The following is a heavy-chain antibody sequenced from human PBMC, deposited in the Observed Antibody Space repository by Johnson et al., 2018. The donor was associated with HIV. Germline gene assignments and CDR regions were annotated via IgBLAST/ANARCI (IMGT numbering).Heavy chain of an antibody. J-gene: IGHJ3*02. Sequence: VQLVESGGGLVRPGGSLRLSCAASGFAVSSNYMNWVRQAPGKGLVWVSVIYSGGSTYYADSVKGRFTISRDNSKNTLYLQMNSLRAEDTAVYYCARSQVAATSEGAFDIWGQGTMVTVSS. CDR2: IYSGGST. V-gene: IGHV3-66*01. CDR3: ARSQVAATSEGAFDI. CDR1: GFAVSSNY. D-gene: IGHD2-15*01.